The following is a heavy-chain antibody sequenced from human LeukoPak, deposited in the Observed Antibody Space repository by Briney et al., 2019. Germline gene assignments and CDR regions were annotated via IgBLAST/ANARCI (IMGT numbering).Heavy chain of an antibody. J-gene: IGHJ4*02. CDR3: AKRKYSNSGVFDY. CDR2: ISGSGGTT. Sequence: GGSLRLSCTASGFTFSTSAMTWVRQAPGKGLEGVSAISGSGGTTDYAASVKGRFTISRDNSKNTLYLQMNSLRAEDTAVYYCAKRKYSNSGVFDYWGQGTLVTVSS. V-gene: IGHV3-23*01. D-gene: IGHD6-6*01. CDR1: GFTFSTSA.